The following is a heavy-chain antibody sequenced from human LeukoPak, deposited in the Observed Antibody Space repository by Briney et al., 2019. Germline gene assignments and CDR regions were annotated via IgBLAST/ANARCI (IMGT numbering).Heavy chain of an antibody. CDR3: VRDRPHHDFDY. Sequence: GGSLRLSCAASGFTFRRSGMHWVRKAPGKGLECVAFIGSDGSSKYYADSVKGRFTISRDNSKNTVYLQMNSLKSEDTSVYYCVRDRPHHDFDYWGQGTLVTVSS. CDR1: GFTFRRSG. V-gene: IGHV3-30*02. CDR2: IGSDGSSK. D-gene: IGHD3-3*01. J-gene: IGHJ4*02.